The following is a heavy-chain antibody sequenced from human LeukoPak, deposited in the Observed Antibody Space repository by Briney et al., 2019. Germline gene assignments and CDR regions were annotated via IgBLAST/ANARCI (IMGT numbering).Heavy chain of an antibody. CDR2: INHSGST. V-gene: IGHV4-34*01. D-gene: IGHD2-8*01. CDR1: GGSFSGYY. CDR3: ARGRSVLMVYAGLLDY. J-gene: IGHJ4*02. Sequence: SETLSLTCAVYGGSFSGYYWSWIRQPPGKGLEWIGEINHSGSTNYNPSLKSRVTISVDTSKNQFSLKLSSVTAADTAVYYCARGRSVLMVYAGLLDYWGQGTLVTVSS.